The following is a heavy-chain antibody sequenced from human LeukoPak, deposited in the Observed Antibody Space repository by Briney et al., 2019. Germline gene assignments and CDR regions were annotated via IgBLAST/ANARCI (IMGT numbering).Heavy chain of an antibody. CDR3: ARGVATTHYYYYYGMDV. J-gene: IGHJ6*02. CDR1: GYTFTSYH. D-gene: IGHD5-12*01. CDR2: INPSGGST. V-gene: IGHV1-46*01. Sequence: ASVNVSCKASGYTFTSYHMHWVRQPPGQGREWLGIINPSGGSTSYAQRFQGRVTMTRDTSTSTVYMELSSLRSEDTAVYYCARGVATTHYYYYYGMDVWGQGTTVTVSS.